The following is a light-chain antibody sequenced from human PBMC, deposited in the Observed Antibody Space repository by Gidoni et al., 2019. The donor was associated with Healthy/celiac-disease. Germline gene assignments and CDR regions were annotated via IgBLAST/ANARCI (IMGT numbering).Light chain of an antibody. CDR1: QSISSY. CDR3: QQSYSTPIT. CDR2: AAS. Sequence: DLQLPQSPSSLSASVGDRVTITCRASQSISSYLHWYQQKPGKAPKLLIYAASSLQSGVPSRFSGSGSGTDFTLTISSLQPEEFATYYCQQSYSTPITFGPGTKVDIK. V-gene: IGKV1-39*01. J-gene: IGKJ3*01.